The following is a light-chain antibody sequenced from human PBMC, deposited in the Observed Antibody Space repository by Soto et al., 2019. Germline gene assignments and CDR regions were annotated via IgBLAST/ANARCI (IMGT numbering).Light chain of an antibody. CDR3: QQYGTPPWT. Sequence: TQSHATLSVYPSARSALSGRASQSVNSNLAWYQHKPGQAPKLLIYDASTRATGIPDRFSGSGSGTDFTLTISRLEPEDFAVYYCQQYGTPPWTFGQGTKVDIK. CDR1: QSVNSN. J-gene: IGKJ1*01. CDR2: DAS. V-gene: IGKV3-20*01.